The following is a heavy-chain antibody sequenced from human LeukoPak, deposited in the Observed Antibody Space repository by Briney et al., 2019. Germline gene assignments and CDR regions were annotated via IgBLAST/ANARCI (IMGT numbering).Heavy chain of an antibody. Sequence: PGGSLRLSCVPSGFTFSSYWMSWVRQAAGKGLEWVANIHQDGREKYYVDSVKGRFTISRDNGKNSLYLQMNSLRAEDTAVYYCARKAYGLDGWGKGTTVTVSS. J-gene: IGHJ6*04. CDR2: IHQDGREK. V-gene: IGHV3-7*03. CDR3: ARKAYGLDG. CDR1: GFTFSSYW.